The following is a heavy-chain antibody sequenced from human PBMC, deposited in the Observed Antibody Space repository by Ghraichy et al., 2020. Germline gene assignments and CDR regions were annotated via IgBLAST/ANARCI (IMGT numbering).Heavy chain of an antibody. D-gene: IGHD3-22*01. CDR1: GGSINNHF. CDR2: MSYGGGT. Sequence: SETLTLTCTVSGGSINNHFWTWIRQPPGKGLECIGYMSYGGGTRYNPTLKSRVTMSLDTSKNQFSLNLRSVIAADAAVYYCAREALPVDDSRDYYGSGGYFYYVMDVWGQGITVTVSS. CDR3: AREALPVDDSRDYYGSGGYFYYVMDV. J-gene: IGHJ6*02. V-gene: IGHV4-59*11.